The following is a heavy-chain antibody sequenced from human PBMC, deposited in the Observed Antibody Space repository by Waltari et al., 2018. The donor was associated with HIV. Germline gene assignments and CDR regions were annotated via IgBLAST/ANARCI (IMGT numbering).Heavy chain of an antibody. V-gene: IGHV3-72*01. J-gene: IGHJ2*01. CDR1: GFTFSAHY. CDR3: ARSPHNDRHCDL. CDR2: IRYRAHRDTT. Sequence: EVQLVESGGGLVQPGGSLRLSCAGSGFTFSAHYMDWVRQSPGKGQYGVGRIRYRAHRDTTEYAAAVKGRFTVSRDDSTNSLYLQMNSLKTEGTAVYYCARSPHNDRHCDLWGRGTLVTVSS. D-gene: IGHD1-1*01.